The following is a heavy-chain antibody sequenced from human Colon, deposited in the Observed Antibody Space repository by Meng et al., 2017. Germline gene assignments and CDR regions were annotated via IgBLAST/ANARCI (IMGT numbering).Heavy chain of an antibody. J-gene: IGHJ4*02. Sequence: GSLRLSCNVAGAPTSRFSWSWIRQAPGKGLQWIGYMSYTGSTSYNPSLKSRVAISIDTTKKQFSLKLSSVTAADTAVYYCARGQHYSNSWYYFDFWGQGSLVTVSS. CDR1: GAPTSRFS. CDR3: ARGQHYSNSWYYFDF. V-gene: IGHV4-59*01. CDR2: MSYTGST. D-gene: IGHD6-13*01.